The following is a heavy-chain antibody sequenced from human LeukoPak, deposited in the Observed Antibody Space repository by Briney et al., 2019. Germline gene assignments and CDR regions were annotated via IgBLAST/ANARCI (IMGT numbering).Heavy chain of an antibody. D-gene: IGHD5-24*01. CDR2: MSSRSGIV. V-gene: IGHV3-11*01. CDR1: GFNFSDYY. J-gene: IGHJ6*02. Sequence: GGSLRLSCVASGFNFSDYYMNWIRQSPGKGLEWISYMSSRSGIVYYADSVKGRFTISRDNARNSLYLQMNSLRVDDTAVYYCAGGLLEAQGWLQWLGTVYSMDVWGQGTPVTVSS. CDR3: AGGLLEAQGWLQWLGTVYSMDV.